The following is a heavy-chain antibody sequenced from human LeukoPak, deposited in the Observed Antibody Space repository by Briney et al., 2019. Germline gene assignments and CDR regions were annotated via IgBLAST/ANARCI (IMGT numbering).Heavy chain of an antibody. CDR1: GYTFTSYG. Sequence: GASVKVSCKASGYTFTSYGISWVRQAPGQGLEWMGWISAYNGNTNYAQKLQGRVTMTTDTSTSTAYMELRSLRSDDTAVYYYARDREASLYYDFWSGYPPSGMDVWGQGTTVTVSS. CDR2: ISAYNGNT. J-gene: IGHJ6*02. V-gene: IGHV1-18*01. D-gene: IGHD3-3*01. CDR3: ARDREASLYYDFWSGYPPSGMDV.